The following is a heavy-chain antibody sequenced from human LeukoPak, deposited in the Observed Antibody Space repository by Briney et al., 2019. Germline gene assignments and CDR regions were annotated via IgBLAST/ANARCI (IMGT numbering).Heavy chain of an antibody. CDR2: IKSKTDGGTT. Sequence: GGSLRLSCAASGFTFSNAWMSWVRQAPGKGLEWVCRIKSKTDGGTTDYAAPVKGRFTISRDDSKNTLYLQMTSLKTEDTAVYYCTTEAVAGPPYYWGQGTLVTVSS. D-gene: IGHD6-19*01. V-gene: IGHV3-15*01. CDR3: TTEAVAGPPYY. CDR1: GFTFSNAW. J-gene: IGHJ4*02.